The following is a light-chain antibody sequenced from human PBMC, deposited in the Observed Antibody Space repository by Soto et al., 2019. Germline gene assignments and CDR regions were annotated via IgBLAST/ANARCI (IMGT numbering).Light chain of an antibody. J-gene: IGKJ1*01. CDR1: QDISHW. Sequence: DIQMTQSPSSVSASVGDRVTLSCPASQDISHWLAWYQQEPGKAPKLLIYAASSLQSGVPSRFSGSGSGTDFTLTISSLQPEDFATYFCQQASSFPWTFGQGTKVEI. CDR3: QQASSFPWT. V-gene: IGKV1-12*01. CDR2: AAS.